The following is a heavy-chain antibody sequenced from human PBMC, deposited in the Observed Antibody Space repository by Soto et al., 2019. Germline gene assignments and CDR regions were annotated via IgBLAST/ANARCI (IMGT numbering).Heavy chain of an antibody. CDR2: VSYDGNNK. D-gene: IGHD1-26*01. Sequence: QVQLVESGGGVVQPGTSLRLSCAASGLTFNIYDIHWVRQAPGKGLEWVAVVSYDGNNKNYADSMKGRFTSARDNSKNTLYLQMNSLRAEDTAVYHCAIIHSGSFGFDVWGQATVVTFSS. V-gene: IGHV3-30*03. CDR1: GLTFNIYD. CDR3: AIIHSGSFGFDV. J-gene: IGHJ3*01.